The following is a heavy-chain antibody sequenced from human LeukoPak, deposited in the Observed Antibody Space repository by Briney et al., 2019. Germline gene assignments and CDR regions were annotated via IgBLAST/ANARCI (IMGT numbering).Heavy chain of an antibody. CDR3: ARTHMVRGVIDSFDY. V-gene: IGHV5-51*01. Sequence: GESLKISFKGSGYSFTSYWIGWVRQMPGKGLEWMGIIYPGDSDTRYSPSFQGQVTISADKSISTAYLQWSSLKASDTAMYYCARTHMVRGVIDSFDYWGQGTLVTVSS. CDR1: GYSFTSYW. CDR2: IYPGDSDT. D-gene: IGHD3-10*01. J-gene: IGHJ4*02.